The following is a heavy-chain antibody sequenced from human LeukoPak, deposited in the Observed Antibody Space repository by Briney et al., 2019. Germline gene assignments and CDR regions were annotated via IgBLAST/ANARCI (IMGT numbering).Heavy chain of an antibody. Sequence: SGPTLVKPTQTLTLTCTCSGFSLSTNRVGVGWIRQPPGKALEWLALIYWDDDKRYNPSLKSRLTITKDTSKNQVVLTMTNMDPVDTATYYCAHRRNGYRYDFYYFDYWGQGTLVTVSS. CDR2: IYWDDDK. V-gene: IGHV2-5*02. D-gene: IGHD5-18*01. CDR3: AHRRNGYRYDFYYFDY. CDR1: GFSLSTNRVG. J-gene: IGHJ4*02.